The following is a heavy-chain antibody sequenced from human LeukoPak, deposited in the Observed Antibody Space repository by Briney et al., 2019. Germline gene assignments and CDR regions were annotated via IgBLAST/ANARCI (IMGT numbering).Heavy chain of an antibody. CDR2: INHSGST. J-gene: IGHJ3*02. CDR3: ARSGGVVGNDAFYI. CDR1: GGSFSGYY. D-gene: IGHD3-16*01. V-gene: IGHV4-34*01. Sequence: SETLSLTCAVYGGSFSGYYWSWIRQPPGKGLEWIGEINHSGSTNYNPSLKSRVTISVDTSKNHFSLKLSSVTAADTAVYYCARSGGVVGNDAFYIWGQGTMVTVSS.